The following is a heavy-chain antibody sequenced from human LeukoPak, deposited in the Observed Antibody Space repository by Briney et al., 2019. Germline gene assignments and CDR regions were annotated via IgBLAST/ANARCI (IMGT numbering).Heavy chain of an antibody. CDR2: ISYDGSNK. D-gene: IGHD3-22*01. V-gene: IGHV3-30*03. Sequence: GGSLRLSCAASGFTFSSYGMHWVRQAPGKGLEWVAVISYDGSNKYYADSVKGRFTISRDNSKNTLYLQMNSLRAEDTAVYYCARGRHYYDSLGTGFDYWGQGTLVTVSS. CDR1: GFTFSSYG. CDR3: ARGRHYYDSLGTGFDY. J-gene: IGHJ4*02.